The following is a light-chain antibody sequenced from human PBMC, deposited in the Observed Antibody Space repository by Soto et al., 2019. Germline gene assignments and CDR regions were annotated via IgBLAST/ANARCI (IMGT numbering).Light chain of an antibody. CDR2: DVS. CDR3: SSYTSSSTLGV. J-gene: IGLJ1*01. V-gene: IGLV2-14*01. Sequence: QSALTQPASVSGSPGQSITISCTGTSSDVGGYNDVSWYQQHPGKAPKLMIYDVSNRPSGVSNRFSGSKSGNTASLTISGLQAEDEADYYCSSYTSSSTLGVFGTGTKLTVL. CDR1: SSDVGGYND.